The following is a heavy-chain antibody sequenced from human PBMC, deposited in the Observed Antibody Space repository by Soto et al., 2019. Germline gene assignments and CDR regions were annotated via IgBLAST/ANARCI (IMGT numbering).Heavy chain of an antibody. J-gene: IGHJ5*02. D-gene: IGHD6-13*01. CDR1: GGSFSGYY. V-gene: IGHV4-34*01. Sequence: SETLSLTCAVYGGSFSGYYWSWIRQPPGKGLEWIGEINHSGSTNYNPSLKSRVTISVDTSKNQFSLKLSSVTAADTAVYYCARGYSSSYHWFDPWGQGTLVTVSS. CDR3: ARGYSSSYHWFDP. CDR2: INHSGST.